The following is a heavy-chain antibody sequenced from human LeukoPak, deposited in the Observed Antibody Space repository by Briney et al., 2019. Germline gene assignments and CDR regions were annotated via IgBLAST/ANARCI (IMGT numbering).Heavy chain of an antibody. V-gene: IGHV4-38-2*02. CDR3: AREGPYYYGSGSYYNEPQDNWFDP. D-gene: IGHD3-10*01. J-gene: IGHJ5*02. CDR2: IYHSGST. Sequence: SETLSLTCTVSGYSISSGYYWGWIRQPPGKGLEWIGSIYHSGSTYYNPSLKSRVTISVDTSKNQFSLKLSSVTAADTAVYYCAREGPYYYGSGSYYNEPQDNWFDPWGQGTLVTVSS. CDR1: GYSISSGYY.